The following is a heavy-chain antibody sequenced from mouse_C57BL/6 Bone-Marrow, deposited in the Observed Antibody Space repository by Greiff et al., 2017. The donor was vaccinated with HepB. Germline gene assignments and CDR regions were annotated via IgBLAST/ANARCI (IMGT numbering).Heavy chain of an antibody. CDR1: GFTFSSYA. J-gene: IGHJ3*01. CDR3: ARDITTVVEGFAY. V-gene: IGHV5-4*01. Sequence: EVKLAESGGGLVKPGGSLKLSCAASGFTFSSYAMSWVRQTPEKRLEWVATISDGGSYTYYPDNVKGRFTISRDNAKNNLYLQMSHLKSEDTAMYYCARDITTVVEGFAYWGQGTLVTVSA. D-gene: IGHD1-1*01. CDR2: ISDGGSYT.